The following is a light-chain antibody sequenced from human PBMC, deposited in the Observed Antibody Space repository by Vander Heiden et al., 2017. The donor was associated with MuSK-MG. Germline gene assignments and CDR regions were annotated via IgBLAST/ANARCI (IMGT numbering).Light chain of an antibody. J-gene: IGKJ1*01. Sequence: EIVLTQSPGTLSLSPGERATLSCRASQSVSSSYLAWYQQKPGQAPRLLIYGASSRATGITDRFSGSGSGTDFTLTIIKLEPEDFEVYSCQKERSSTPTWKLGKGTKVEIK. CDR1: QSVSSSY. CDR2: GAS. V-gene: IGKV3-20*01. CDR3: QKERSSTPTWK.